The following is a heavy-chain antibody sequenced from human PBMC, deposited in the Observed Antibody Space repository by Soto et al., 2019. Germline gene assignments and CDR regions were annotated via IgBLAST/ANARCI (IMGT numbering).Heavy chain of an antibody. CDR1: GYTFTSYA. CDR3: ARRAGYCSSTSCPPKYTWFDP. V-gene: IGHV1-3*01. CDR2: INAGNGNT. J-gene: IGHJ5*02. Sequence: ASVKVSCKASGYTFTSYAMHWVRQAPGQRLEWMGWINAGNGNTKYSQKFQGRVTITRDTSASTAYMELSSLRSEDTAVYYCARRAGYCSSTSCPPKYTWFDPWGQGTLVTV. D-gene: IGHD2-2*03.